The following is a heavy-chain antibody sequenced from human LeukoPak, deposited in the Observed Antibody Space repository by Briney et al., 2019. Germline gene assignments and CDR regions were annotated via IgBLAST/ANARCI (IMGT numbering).Heavy chain of an antibody. CDR2: INPNSGGT. J-gene: IGHJ4*02. V-gene: IGHV1-2*02. CDR1: GYTFTSYD. Sequence: ASVKVSCKASGYTFTSYDINWVRQATGQGLEWMGWINPNSGGTNYAQKFQGRVTMTRDTSISTAYMELSRLRSDDTAVYYCARGPFSGWYVVDYWGQGTLVTVSS. D-gene: IGHD6-19*01. CDR3: ARGPFSGWYVVDY.